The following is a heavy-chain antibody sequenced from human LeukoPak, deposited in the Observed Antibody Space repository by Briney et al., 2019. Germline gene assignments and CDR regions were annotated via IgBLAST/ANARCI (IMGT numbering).Heavy chain of an antibody. CDR3: ARDGHRRYHYDSSGREDAFDI. D-gene: IGHD3-22*01. Sequence: GASVKVSCKVSGYTLTELSMHWGRQAPGKGLEWMGGFDPEDGETIYAQKFQGRVNMTEDTSTDTAYMELSSLRSDDTAVYYCARDGHRRYHYDSSGREDAFDIWGQGTMVTVSS. V-gene: IGHV1-24*01. CDR1: GYTLTELS. CDR2: FDPEDGET. J-gene: IGHJ3*02.